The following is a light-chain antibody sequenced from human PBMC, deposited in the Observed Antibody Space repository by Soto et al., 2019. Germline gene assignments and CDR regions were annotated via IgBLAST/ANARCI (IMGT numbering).Light chain of an antibody. CDR1: QSVSSSY. J-gene: IGKJ2*01. CDR3: QQYGSFPYT. CDR2: DAS. V-gene: IGKV3-20*01. Sequence: EIVLTQSPGTQSLSPGERATLSSRASQSVSSSYLAWYQQKPGQAPGLLIYDASSRATGITDRFSGSGSGTDFTLTISRLEPEDFAVYYCQQYGSFPYTFVQGTKLEIK.